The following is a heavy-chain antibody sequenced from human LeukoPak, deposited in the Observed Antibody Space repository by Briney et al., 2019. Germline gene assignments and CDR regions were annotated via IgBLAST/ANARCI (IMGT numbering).Heavy chain of an antibody. CDR2: IYYSGST. J-gene: IGHJ4*02. CDR1: GGSISSYY. D-gene: IGHD5-24*01. Sequence: SETLSLTCTVSGGSISSYYWSWIRQPPGKGLEWIGYIYYSGSTNYNPSLKSRVTISVDTSKNQFSLKLSSVTAADTAVYYCAGSPRVKLRDGYNVGYFDYWGQGTLVTVSS. V-gene: IGHV4-59*01. CDR3: AGSPRVKLRDGYNVGYFDY.